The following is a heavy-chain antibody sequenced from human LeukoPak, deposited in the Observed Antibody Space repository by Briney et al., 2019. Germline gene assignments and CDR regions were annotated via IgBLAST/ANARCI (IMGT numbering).Heavy chain of an antibody. CDR1: GGSFSGYY. CDR3: ARDWEATGGDY. CDR2: INHSGST. D-gene: IGHD1-26*01. Sequence: ASETLSLTCAVYGGSFSGYYWSWIRQPPGKGLEWIGEINHSGSTNYNPSLKSRVTISVDTSKNQFSLKLSSVTAADTAVYYCARDWEATGGDYWGQGTLVTVSS. V-gene: IGHV4-34*01. J-gene: IGHJ4*02.